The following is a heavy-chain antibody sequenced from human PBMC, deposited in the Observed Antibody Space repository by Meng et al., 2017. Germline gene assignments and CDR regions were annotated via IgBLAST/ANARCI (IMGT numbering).Heavy chain of an antibody. CDR2: IIPIFGTA. V-gene: IGHV1-69*06. Sequence: VQVLAVRAEAEKPGFPVKVPCKASGGTFSSYAISWVRQAPGQGLEWMGRIIPIFGTANYAQKFQGRVTITADKSTSTAYMELSSLRSEDTAVYYCARGYDSSGYSGAFDIWGQGTMVTVSS. CDR3: ARGYDSSGYSGAFDI. J-gene: IGHJ3*02. CDR1: GGTFSSYA. D-gene: IGHD3-22*01.